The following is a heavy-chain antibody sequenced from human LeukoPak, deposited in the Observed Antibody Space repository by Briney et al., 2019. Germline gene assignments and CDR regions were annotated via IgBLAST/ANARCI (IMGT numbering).Heavy chain of an antibody. CDR3: ASLPSNTVTHDY. CDR2: IYHSGST. Sequence: SETLSLTCAVSGYSISSSYYWGWIRQPPGKGLEWIGTIYHSGSTHYNPSLKSRVPLSVDTSQNQSSLKLRSVTAADTAVYYCASLPSNTVTHDYWGQGTLVSVSS. J-gene: IGHJ4*02. CDR1: GYSISSSYY. D-gene: IGHD4-11*01. V-gene: IGHV4-38-2*01.